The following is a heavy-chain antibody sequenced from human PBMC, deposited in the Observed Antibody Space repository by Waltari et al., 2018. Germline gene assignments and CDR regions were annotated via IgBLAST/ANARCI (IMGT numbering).Heavy chain of an antibody. CDR2: INGDGTST. Sequence: VQLVEYGGGLVQPGGSLRLSCAASGFTFSSYWMHWFRQAPRKGLGWVSRINGDGTSTSHADSVKGLFTISRDNANKPLYLQRHRLRAEDTAVYYCTITRYCSTTTCQVDWFDPWGQGTLVTVSS. CDR3: TITRYCSTTTCQVDWFDP. CDR1: GFTFSSYW. D-gene: IGHD2-2*01. V-gene: IGHV3-74*01. J-gene: IGHJ5*02.